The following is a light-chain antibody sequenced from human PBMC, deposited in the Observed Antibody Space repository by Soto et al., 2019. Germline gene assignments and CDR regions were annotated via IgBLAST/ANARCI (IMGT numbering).Light chain of an antibody. V-gene: IGKV1-27*01. CDR3: QGYHRAPRT. Sequence: DVQMTQSPSSLSAYVGDRVTITCRASQGITNYLAWYQQKPGKVPKLLIYGASALESGVPSRFSGSGSGTDFTLPIGSLQPEDVATYYCQGYHRAPRTFGKGTKVEIK. J-gene: IGKJ1*01. CDR1: QGITNY. CDR2: GAS.